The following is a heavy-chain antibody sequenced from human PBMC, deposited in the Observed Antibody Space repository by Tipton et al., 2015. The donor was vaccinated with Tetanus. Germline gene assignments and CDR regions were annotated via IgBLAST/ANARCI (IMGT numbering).Heavy chain of an antibody. V-gene: IGHV1-2*02. CDR2: INPNSGGT. Sequence: QSGAEVKKPGASVKVSCKASGYTFTGYYMHWVRQAPGQGLEWMGWINPNSGGTNYAQKFQGRVTMTRDTSISTAYMEVSRLRSDDTAIYYCARELGGSGFPDYWGQGTLVTVSS. CDR1: GYTFTGYY. J-gene: IGHJ4*02. D-gene: IGHD3-10*01. CDR3: ARELGGSGFPDY.